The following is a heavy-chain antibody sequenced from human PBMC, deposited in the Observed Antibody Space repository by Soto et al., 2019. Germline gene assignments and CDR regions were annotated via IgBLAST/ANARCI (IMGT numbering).Heavy chain of an antibody. Sequence: EVQLLESGGGLVQPGGSLRLSCAASGFTFSSYAMSWVRQAPGKGLEWVSAISGSGGSTYYADSVKGRFTISRDNYKNKLYLQMNSLRADDTAVYYCAKNVWGITIFGGMDVWGQGTTVPVSS. D-gene: IGHD3-9*01. CDR3: AKNVWGITIFGGMDV. J-gene: IGHJ6*02. CDR2: ISGSGGST. CDR1: GFTFSSYA. V-gene: IGHV3-23*01.